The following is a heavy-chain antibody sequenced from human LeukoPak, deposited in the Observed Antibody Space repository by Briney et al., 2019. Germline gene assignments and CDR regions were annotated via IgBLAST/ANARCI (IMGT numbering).Heavy chain of an antibody. CDR3: ARTKEDIVVVAAGLVYHYYYMDV. CDR1: GFTFSSYS. CDR2: ISNDGSNK. V-gene: IGHV3-30*01. Sequence: GGSLRLSCAASGFTFSSYSIHWVRQAPGKGLEWVAVISNDGSNKYYADSVKGRFTISRDNSKNTLYLQMNSLRAEDTAVYSCARTKEDIVVVAAGLVYHYYYMDVWGKGTTVTVSS. J-gene: IGHJ6*03. D-gene: IGHD2-15*01.